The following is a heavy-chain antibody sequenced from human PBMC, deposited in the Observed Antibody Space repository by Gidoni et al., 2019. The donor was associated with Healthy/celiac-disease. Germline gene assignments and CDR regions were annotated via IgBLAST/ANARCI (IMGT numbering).Heavy chain of an antibody. CDR2: INPSGGST. D-gene: IGHD2-2*01. J-gene: IGHJ4*02. CDR3: ARGDIVVVPAAIGGADY. V-gene: IGHV1-46*01. Sequence: QVQLVQSGAEVKKPGASVKVSCKASGYTFTSYYRHWVRPAPGQGLEWMGFINPSGGSTSYAQKFQGRVTMTRDTSTSTVSMELSSLSSEDTAVYYCARGDIVVVPAAIGGADYWGQGTLVTVSS. CDR1: GYTFTSYY.